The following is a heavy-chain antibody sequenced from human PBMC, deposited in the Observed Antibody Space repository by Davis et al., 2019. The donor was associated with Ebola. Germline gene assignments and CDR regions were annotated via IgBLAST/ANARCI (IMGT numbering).Heavy chain of an antibody. CDR1: GGTFSSYA. D-gene: IGHD3-10*01. Sequence: SVKVSCKASGGTFSSYAISWVRQAPGQGLEWMGGIIPIFGTANYAQKFQGRVTMTRDTSTSTVYMELSSMRSEDTAVYYCARDNEITMVRGVIGDAFDIWGQGTMVTVSS. J-gene: IGHJ3*02. CDR2: IIPIFGTA. CDR3: ARDNEITMVRGVIGDAFDI. V-gene: IGHV1-69*05.